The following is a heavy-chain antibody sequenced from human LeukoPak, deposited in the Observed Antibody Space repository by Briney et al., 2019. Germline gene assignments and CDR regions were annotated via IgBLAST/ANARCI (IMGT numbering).Heavy chain of an antibody. D-gene: IGHD6-19*01. J-gene: IGHJ4*02. V-gene: IGHV3-23*01. CDR1: GLTFSTYD. CDR2: IKGSGSST. CDR3: AKPYSTGWYSHAG. Sequence: GGSLRLSCAAPGLTFSTYDINWVRQAPGKGLESVAAIKGSGSSTFYADSVRGRFTISRDNSKSTLYLQMNSQRGDDTAFYYCAKPYSTGWYSHAGWGQGTLVTVSS.